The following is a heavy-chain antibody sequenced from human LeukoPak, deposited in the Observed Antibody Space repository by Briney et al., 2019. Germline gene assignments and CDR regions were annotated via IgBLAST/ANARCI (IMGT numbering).Heavy chain of an antibody. V-gene: IGHV4-34*01. Sequence: SETLSLTCAVYGGSFSGYYWSWIRQPPGKGLEWIGEINHSGSTNYNPSLKSRVTISVDTSKNQFSLKLSSVTAADTAVHYCARERVGITIFGVVIAHFDYWGQGTLVTVSS. CDR3: ARERVGITIFGVVIAHFDY. J-gene: IGHJ4*02. D-gene: IGHD3-3*01. CDR2: INHSGST. CDR1: GGSFSGYY.